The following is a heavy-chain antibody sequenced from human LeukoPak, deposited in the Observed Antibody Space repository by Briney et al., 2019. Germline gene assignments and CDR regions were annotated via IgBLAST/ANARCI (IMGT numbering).Heavy chain of an antibody. CDR3: ARDPNIVVVPAAGEVDY. CDR1: GFTVSSNY. CDR2: IYSGGST. Sequence: GGSLRLSCAASGFTVSSNYMSWVRQAPGKGLEWVSVIYSGGSTYYADSVKGRFTISRDNSKNTLYLQMNSLRAEDTAVYYCARDPNIVVVPAAGEVDYWGQGTLVTVSS. J-gene: IGHJ4*02. D-gene: IGHD2-2*01. V-gene: IGHV3-53*01.